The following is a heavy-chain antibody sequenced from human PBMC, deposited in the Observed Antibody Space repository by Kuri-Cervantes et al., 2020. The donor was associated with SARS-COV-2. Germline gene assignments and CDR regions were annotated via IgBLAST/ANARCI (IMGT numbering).Heavy chain of an antibody. CDR1: GYTFTSYG. Sequence: ASVKVSCKASGYTFTSYGISWVRQAPGQGLEWMGGIIPIFGTANYAQKLQGRVTMTTDTSTSTAYMELRSLRSDDTAVYYCARLEYQLLLSHSYYYMDVWGKGTTVTVSS. CDR2: IIPIFGTA. J-gene: IGHJ6*03. CDR3: ARLEYQLLLSHSYYYMDV. V-gene: IGHV1-18*01. D-gene: IGHD2-2*01.